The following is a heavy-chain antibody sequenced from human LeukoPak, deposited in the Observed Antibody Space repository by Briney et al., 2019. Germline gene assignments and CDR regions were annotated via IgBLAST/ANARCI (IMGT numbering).Heavy chain of an antibody. CDR3: ARDLIQLWLRGFIGY. Sequence: PGGSLRLSCAASGFTFTNYAMNWVRQAPGKGLEWVSYISSSGSTIYYADSVKGRFTISRDNAKNSLYLQMNSLRAEDTAVYYCARDLIQLWLRGFIGYWGQGTLVTVSS. V-gene: IGHV3-48*04. CDR1: GFTFTNYA. J-gene: IGHJ4*02. D-gene: IGHD5-18*01. CDR2: ISSSGSTI.